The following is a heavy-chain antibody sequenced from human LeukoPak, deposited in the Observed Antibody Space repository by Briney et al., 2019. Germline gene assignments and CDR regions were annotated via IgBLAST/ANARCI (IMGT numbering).Heavy chain of an antibody. V-gene: IGHV3-53*01. CDR1: GFTVTDNY. CDR2: IYPDGRT. Sequence: GGSLRLSCAVSGFTVTDNYMSWVRQAPGKGLQWISVIYPDGRTYYADSVKGRFTISRDNAKNSLYLQMNSLRAEDTAVYYCARALHYDSSGYFGYWGQGTLVTVSS. J-gene: IGHJ4*02. CDR3: ARALHYDSSGYFGY. D-gene: IGHD3-22*01.